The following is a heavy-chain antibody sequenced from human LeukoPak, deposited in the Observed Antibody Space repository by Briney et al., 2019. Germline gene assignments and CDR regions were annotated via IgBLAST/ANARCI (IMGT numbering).Heavy chain of an antibody. CDR3: VGYYGIDY. CDR1: GFSFSSYG. Sequence: GGSLRLSCAASGFSFSSYGMHWVRQAPGKGLEWVAVISYDGINKYYADSVKGRFTISRDNSKNTLYLQMNSLRVEDTAVYYCVGYYGIDYWGQGTLVTVSS. CDR2: ISYDGINK. V-gene: IGHV3-30*03. D-gene: IGHD3-10*01. J-gene: IGHJ4*02.